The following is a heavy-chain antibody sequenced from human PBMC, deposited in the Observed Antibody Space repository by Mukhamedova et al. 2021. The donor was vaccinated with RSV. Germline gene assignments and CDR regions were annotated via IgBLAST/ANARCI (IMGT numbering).Heavy chain of an antibody. CDR3: ARTPRGVAIAIPGDYYYYMDV. J-gene: IGHJ6*03. CDR2: IYHSGST. Sequence: IGSIYHSGSTYYNPSLKSRVTISVDTSKNQFSLKLSSVTAADTAVYYCARTPRGVAIAIPGDYYYYMDVWGQGTTVTVSS. V-gene: IGHV4-38-2*01. D-gene: IGHD2-21*01.